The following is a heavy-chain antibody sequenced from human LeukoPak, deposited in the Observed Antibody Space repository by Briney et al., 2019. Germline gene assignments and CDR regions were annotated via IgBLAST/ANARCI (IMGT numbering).Heavy chain of an antibody. V-gene: IGHV4-4*07. Sequence: SETLSLTRTVSSGSINSYYLGWVWQPAGRGLEWIGRIYTTGKTDYNPSLKSRLTMSVDTSKRQFSLNLTSVTAADTAIYFCARHGYTASHYFLDFWSQGTLVTVSS. J-gene: IGHJ4*02. CDR3: ARHGYTASHYFLDF. CDR2: IYTTGKT. D-gene: IGHD3-16*01. CDR1: SGSINSYY.